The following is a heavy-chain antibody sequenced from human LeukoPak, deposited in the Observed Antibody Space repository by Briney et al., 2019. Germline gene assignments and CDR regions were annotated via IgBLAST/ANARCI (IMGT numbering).Heavy chain of an antibody. V-gene: IGHV4-4*07. Sequence: SETLSLTCTVSGGSISSYYWSWIRQPAGKGLEWIGRIYTSGSTNYNPSLKSRVTISVDKSKNQFSLKLGSVTAADTAVYYCARGLGSSWYPFDAFDIWGQGTMVTVSS. CDR2: IYTSGST. CDR3: ARGLGSSWYPFDAFDI. CDR1: GGSISSYY. J-gene: IGHJ3*02. D-gene: IGHD6-13*01.